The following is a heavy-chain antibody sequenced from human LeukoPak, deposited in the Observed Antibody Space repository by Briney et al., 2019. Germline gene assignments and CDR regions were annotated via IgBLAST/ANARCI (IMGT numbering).Heavy chain of an antibody. J-gene: IGHJ4*02. CDR1: GFIFSNYA. Sequence: GGSLRLSCAASGFIFSNYAMSWVRQVPGRGLEWVSTISSRGDSTYVADSVKGRFTISRDNAKNSLYLQMNSLRAEDTAVYFCTRVTTNGYFEYWGQGTLVTVSS. CDR2: ISSRGDST. D-gene: IGHD1/OR15-1a*01. CDR3: TRVTTNGYFEY. V-gene: IGHV3-21*01.